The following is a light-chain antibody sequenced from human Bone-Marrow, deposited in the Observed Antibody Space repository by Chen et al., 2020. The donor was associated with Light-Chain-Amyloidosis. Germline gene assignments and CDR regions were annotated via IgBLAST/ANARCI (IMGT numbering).Light chain of an antibody. Sequence: NFMLTQPNSLSESPGKTVIISCTRCSGSIATNYVQWYQQRPGSSPTTVIYEDDQRPSGVPDRFSGSIDRSSNSASLTISGLKTEDEADYYCQSYQGSSQGVFGGGTKLTVL. CDR3: QSYQGSSQGV. J-gene: IGLJ3*02. CDR1: SGSIATNY. V-gene: IGLV6-57*01. CDR2: EDD.